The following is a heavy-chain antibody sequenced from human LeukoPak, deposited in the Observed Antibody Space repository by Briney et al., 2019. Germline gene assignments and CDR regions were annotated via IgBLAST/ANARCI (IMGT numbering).Heavy chain of an antibody. V-gene: IGHV4-34*01. J-gene: IGHJ4*02. Sequence: PSETLSLTCAVYGGSFSGYYWSWIRQPPGKGLEWIGEINHSGSTNYNPSLKSRVTISVDTSKNQFSLKLSSVTAADTAVYYCARESRLWSYLGFDYWGQGTLVTVSS. D-gene: IGHD4/OR15-4a*01. CDR1: GGSFSGYY. CDR2: INHSGST. CDR3: ARESRLWSYLGFDY.